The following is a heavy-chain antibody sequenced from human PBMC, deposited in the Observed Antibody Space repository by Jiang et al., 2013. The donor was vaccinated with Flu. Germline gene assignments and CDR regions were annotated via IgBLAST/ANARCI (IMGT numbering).Heavy chain of an antibody. J-gene: IGHJ4*02. CDR1: GGSISSSSYY. V-gene: IGHV4-39*01. CDR3: ASTRYSWNYALDY. Sequence: GPGLVKPSETLSLTCTVSGGSISSSSYYWGWIRQPPGKGLEWIGSIYYSGSTYYNPSLKSRVTISVDTSKNQFSLKLSSVTAADTAVYYCASTRYSWNYALDYWGQGTLVTVSS. D-gene: IGHD1-7*01. CDR2: IYYSGST.